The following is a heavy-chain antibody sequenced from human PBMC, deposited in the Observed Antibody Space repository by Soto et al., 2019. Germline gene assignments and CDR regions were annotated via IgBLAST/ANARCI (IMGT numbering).Heavy chain of an antibody. CDR3: ARHRSMDGYNSRSFDY. Sequence: QVQLVQAGAEVKKPGSSVKVSCKASGGTFSSFGFNWGRQAPGQGLEGMGGIIPLYGTANHAPRFQGSVTISADDSTSTVYMELISLRSEDTAIYYCARHRSMDGYNSRSFDYWGQGTLVTVSP. D-gene: IGHD5-12*01. V-gene: IGHV1-69*01. CDR2: IIPLYGTA. CDR1: GGTFSSFG. J-gene: IGHJ4*02.